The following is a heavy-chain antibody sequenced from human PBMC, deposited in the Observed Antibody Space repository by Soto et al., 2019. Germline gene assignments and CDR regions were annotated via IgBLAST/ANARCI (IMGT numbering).Heavy chain of an antibody. V-gene: IGHV1-69*13. CDR3: ASSPVVVVVAATRYYFDY. CDR2: IIPIFGTA. J-gene: IGHJ4*02. Sequence: SVKVSCKASGGTFSSYAISWVRQAPGQGLEWMGGIIPIFGTANYAQKSQGRVTITADESTSTAYMELSSLRSEDTAVYYCASSPVVVVVAATRYYFDYWGQGTLVTVSS. D-gene: IGHD2-15*01. CDR1: GGTFSSYA.